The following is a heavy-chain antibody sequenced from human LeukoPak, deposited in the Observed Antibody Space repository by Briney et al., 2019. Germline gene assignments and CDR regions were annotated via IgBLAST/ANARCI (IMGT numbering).Heavy chain of an antibody. Sequence: SETLSLTCAVYGGSFSGYYWSWIRQPPGKGLEWIGEINHSGSTNYNPSLKSRVTISVDTSKNQFSLKLSSVTAADTAVYYCARVGIVATTNRGWFDPWGQGTLVTVSS. J-gene: IGHJ5*02. CDR1: GGSFSGYY. V-gene: IGHV4-34*01. CDR2: INHSGST. D-gene: IGHD5-12*01. CDR3: ARVGIVATTNRGWFDP.